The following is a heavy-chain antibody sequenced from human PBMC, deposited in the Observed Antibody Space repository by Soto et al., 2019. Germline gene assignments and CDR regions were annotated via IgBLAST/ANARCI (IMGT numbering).Heavy chain of an antibody. CDR1: GFTFSSYA. D-gene: IGHD6-6*01. Sequence: QVQLVESGGGVVQPGRSLRLSCAASGFTFSSYAMHWVRQAPGKGLEWVAVISDDGSNKYYADSVKGRFTISRDNSKNTLYLRMNSLRAEETAVYYCASEERIIAARPGYYYYYGMDVWGQGTTVTVSS. CDR3: ASEERIIAARPGYYYYYGMDV. V-gene: IGHV3-30-3*01. CDR2: ISDDGSNK. J-gene: IGHJ6*02.